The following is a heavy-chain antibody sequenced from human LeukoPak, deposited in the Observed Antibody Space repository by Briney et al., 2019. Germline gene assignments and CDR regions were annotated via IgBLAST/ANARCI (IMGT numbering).Heavy chain of an antibody. CDR2: ISAYNGNT. V-gene: IGHV1-18*01. J-gene: IGHJ3*02. CDR3: AKGRGYNYWDGFDI. D-gene: IGHD5-24*01. CDR1: GYTLTNYG. Sequence: ASVKVSCKASGYTLTNYGISWVRQAPGQGLEWMGWISAYNGNTNYAQKFQGRVTMTRDTSISTAYMELSRLRSDDTAVYYCAKGRGYNYWDGFDIWGQGTMVTVSS.